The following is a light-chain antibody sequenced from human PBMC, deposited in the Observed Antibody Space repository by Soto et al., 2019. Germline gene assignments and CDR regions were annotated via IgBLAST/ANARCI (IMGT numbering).Light chain of an antibody. Sequence: EIELTQSPGTLSLSPGERATLSCRASQSVNSSYLAWYQQKPGQAPRRLIYDASSSATRIPDRVSGSGSGTDFTLTISLLQPEDLAVYYCQHYASSPITFGGGTNVEL. CDR1: QSVNSSY. V-gene: IGKV3-20*01. CDR2: DAS. CDR3: QHYASSPIT. J-gene: IGKJ4*01.